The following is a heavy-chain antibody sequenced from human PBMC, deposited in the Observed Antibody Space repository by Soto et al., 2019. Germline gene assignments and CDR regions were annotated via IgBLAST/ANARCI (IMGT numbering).Heavy chain of an antibody. CDR2: IYSGGST. V-gene: IGHV3-53*01. D-gene: IGHD6-19*01. CDR3: ARVGAWKTENSGWYFEY. Sequence: KGLEWVSVIYSGGSTYYADSVKGRFTISRDNSKNTLYLQMNSLRAEDTAVYYCARVGAWKTENSGWYFEYWGKGTLVTVSS. J-gene: IGHJ4*02.